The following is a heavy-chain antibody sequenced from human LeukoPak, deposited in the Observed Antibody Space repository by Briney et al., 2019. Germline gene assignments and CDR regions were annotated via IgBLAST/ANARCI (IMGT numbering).Heavy chain of an antibody. CDR2: IYYSGRT. V-gene: IGHV4-59*08. Sequence: SETLSLTCTVSGGSISSYYWSWIRQPPGKGLEWIGYIYYSGRTNCIPSLKSRVTISLDTSKNHFSLKLSSVTAADTAVYYCARHYDTSAYWYYFDYWGQGTLVTVSS. CDR3: ARHYDTSAYWYYFDY. D-gene: IGHD3-22*01. CDR1: GGSISSYY. J-gene: IGHJ4*02.